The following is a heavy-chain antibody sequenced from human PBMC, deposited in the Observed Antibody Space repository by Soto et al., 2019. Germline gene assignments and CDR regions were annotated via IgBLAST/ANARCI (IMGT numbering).Heavy chain of an antibody. D-gene: IGHD4-17*01. CDR3: AREVIPLTTDWYFDL. CDR2: IYDSGST. J-gene: IGHJ2*01. CDR1: GGSISGGVGGLYY. V-gene: IGHV4-30-4*01. Sequence: QLQLRESGPGLVKPSETLSLTCTVSGGSISGGVGGLYYWSWIRQPPGKGLELLGYIYDSGSTYYNPALKRRVTISVDTSKNQFSRRLSSVTAVDTAVYYCAREVIPLTTDWYFDLWGRGTLVTVSS.